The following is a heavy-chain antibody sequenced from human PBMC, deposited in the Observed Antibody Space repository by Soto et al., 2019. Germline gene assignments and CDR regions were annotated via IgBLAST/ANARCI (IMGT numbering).Heavy chain of an antibody. CDR2: IWYDGSNK. D-gene: IGHD2-15*01. CDR3: AREDIVSYCFDY. J-gene: IGHJ4*02. V-gene: IGHV3-33*01. CDR1: GFTFSSYG. Sequence: QPGGSLRLSCAASGFTFSSYGMHWVRQAPGKGLEWVAVIWYDGSNKYYADSVKGRFTISRDNSKNTLYLQMNSLRAEDTAVYYCAREDIVSYCFDYWGQGTLVTVSS.